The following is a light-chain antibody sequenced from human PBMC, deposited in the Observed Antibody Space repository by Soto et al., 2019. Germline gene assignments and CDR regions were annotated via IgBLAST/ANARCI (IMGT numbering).Light chain of an antibody. J-gene: IGKJ4*01. CDR1: QSVSSSY. Sequence: EIVLTQSPGTLSLSPGERATLSCRASQSVSSSYLAWYQQKPGQAPRLLIYGASSRATGIPDRFSGSGSGTDFTLTISRLEPEGFAVYYCQQYGGGFGGGTKVDIK. CDR2: GAS. CDR3: QQYGGG. V-gene: IGKV3-20*01.